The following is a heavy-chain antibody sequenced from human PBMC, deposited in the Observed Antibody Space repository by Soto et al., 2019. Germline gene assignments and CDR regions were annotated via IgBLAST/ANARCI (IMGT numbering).Heavy chain of an antibody. Sequence: ASVKVSCKASGGTFTDDASSWVRQAPGQGLEWMGGIIPIFRSSNFAQKFQGRLTIFADASAGTAYMELSSLRSDDTAIYYCAKDVGFQQHLFVFDLWGQGTLVTVSS. CDR3: AKDVGFQQHLFVFDL. D-gene: IGHD3-10*02. J-gene: IGHJ4*02. CDR1: GGTFTDDA. CDR2: IIPIFRSS. V-gene: IGHV1-69*13.